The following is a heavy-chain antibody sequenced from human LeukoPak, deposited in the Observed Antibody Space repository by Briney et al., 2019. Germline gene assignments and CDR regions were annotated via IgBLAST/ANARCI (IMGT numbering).Heavy chain of an antibody. CDR2: ITSGSSYI. J-gene: IGHJ6*04. CDR3: AELGITMIGGV. CDR1: GFTFSSYG. D-gene: IGHD3-10*02. Sequence: PGGSLRLSCAASGFTFSSYGMSWVRQAPGKGLEWVSSITSGSSYIYYADSVKGRFTISRDNAKNSLYLQMNSLRAEDTAVYYCAELGITMIGGVWGKGTTVTISS. V-gene: IGHV3-21*01.